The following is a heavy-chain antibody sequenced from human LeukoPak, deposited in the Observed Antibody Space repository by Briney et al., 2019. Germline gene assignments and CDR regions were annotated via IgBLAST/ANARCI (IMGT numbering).Heavy chain of an antibody. CDR1: GFTFSSYA. CDR2: ISSNGGST. V-gene: IGHV3-64D*06. CDR3: VTDIVVVPAAIGYYGMDV. Sequence: GGSLRLSCSASGFTFSSYAMHWVRQAPRKGLEYVSAISSNGGSTYYADSVKGRFTISRDNSKNTLYLQMSSLRAEDTAVYYCVTDIVVVPAAIGYYGMDVWGKGTTVTVSS. D-gene: IGHD2-2*01. J-gene: IGHJ6*04.